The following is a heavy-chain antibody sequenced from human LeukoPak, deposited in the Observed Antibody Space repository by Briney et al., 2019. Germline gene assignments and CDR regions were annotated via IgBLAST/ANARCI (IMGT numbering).Heavy chain of an antibody. Sequence: PSETLSLTCAVYGGSFSGYYWSWIRQPPGKGLEWIGEINHSGSTNYNPSLKCRVTISVDTSKNQFSPKLSSVTAADTAVYYCARGLRAARVYYYYGMDVWGQGTTVTVSS. CDR2: INHSGST. J-gene: IGHJ6*02. CDR1: GGSFSGYY. V-gene: IGHV4-34*01. D-gene: IGHD6-13*01. CDR3: ARGLRAARVYYYYGMDV.